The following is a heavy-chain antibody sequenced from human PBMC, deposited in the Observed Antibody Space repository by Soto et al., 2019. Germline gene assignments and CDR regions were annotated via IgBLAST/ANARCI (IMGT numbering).Heavy chain of an antibody. CDR1: GFTVSSNY. D-gene: IGHD6-13*01. V-gene: IGHV3-66*01. CDR3: ARDGYEYSSSWYPQPLAHYYYMDV. J-gene: IGHJ6*03. CDR2: IYSGGST. Sequence: EVQLVESGGGLVQPGGSLRLSCAASGFTVSSNYMSWVRQAPGKGLEWVSVIYSGGSTYYADSVKGRFTISRDNSKNTLYLQMNCLRAEDTAVYYCARDGYEYSSSWYPQPLAHYYYMDVWGKGTTVTVSS.